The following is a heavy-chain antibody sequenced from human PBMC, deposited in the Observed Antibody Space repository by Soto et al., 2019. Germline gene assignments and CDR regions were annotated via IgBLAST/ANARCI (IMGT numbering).Heavy chain of an antibody. CDR1: GYAFTSYG. J-gene: IGHJ5*02. CDR2: IIAYNGKT. CDR3: ARDPWEGFVVVPAAMWFDP. Sequence: ASVKVSFKASGYAFTSYGISWVRQAPGQGLEWMGCIIAYNGKTNYAQKLQGRVTMTTDTATSTAYVELRSMRSDDTAVYYCARDPWEGFVVVPAAMWFDPWGQGTLVTVSS. D-gene: IGHD2-2*01. V-gene: IGHV1-18*01.